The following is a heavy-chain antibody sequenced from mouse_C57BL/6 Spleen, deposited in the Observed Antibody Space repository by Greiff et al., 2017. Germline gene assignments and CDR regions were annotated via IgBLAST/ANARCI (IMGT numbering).Heavy chain of an antibody. Sequence: EVQVVESGGGLVKPGGSLKLSCAASGFTFSSYTMSWVRQTPEKRLEWVATISGGGGNTYYPDSVKGRFTISRDNAKNTLYLQMSSLRSEDTALYYCARRDYGSEFAYWGQGTLVTVSA. D-gene: IGHD2-2*01. V-gene: IGHV5-9*01. CDR3: ARRDYGSEFAY. CDR2: ISGGGGNT. J-gene: IGHJ3*01. CDR1: GFTFSSYT.